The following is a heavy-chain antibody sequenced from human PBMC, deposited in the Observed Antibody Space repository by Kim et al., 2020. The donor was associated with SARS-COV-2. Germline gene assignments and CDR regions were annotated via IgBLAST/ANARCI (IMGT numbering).Heavy chain of an antibody. Sequence: SKYYADSVKGRLTISRDNSKNTLYLQMNSLRAEDTAVYYCAKAVGVTYFDYWGQGTLVTVSS. V-gene: IGHV3-23*01. CDR2: SK. J-gene: IGHJ4*02. D-gene: IGHD2-21*02. CDR3: AKAVGVTYFDY.